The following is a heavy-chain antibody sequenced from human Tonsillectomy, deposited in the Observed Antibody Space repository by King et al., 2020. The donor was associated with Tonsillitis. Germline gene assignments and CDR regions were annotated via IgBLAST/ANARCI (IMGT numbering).Heavy chain of an antibody. CDR2: RWDDGSDK. CDR1: GFTFNSYG. D-gene: IGHD5-24*01. Sequence: VQLVESGGGVVQPGRSLRLPCAASGFTFNSYGIHCVSHAPRKVLARVAVRWDDGSDKYYADSVKGRFTISRDNSKNTLYLQMNSLRAEDTAVYYCARDRGEMATLDYWGQGTLVTVSS. CDR3: ARDRGEMATLDY. V-gene: IGHV3-33*01. J-gene: IGHJ4*02.